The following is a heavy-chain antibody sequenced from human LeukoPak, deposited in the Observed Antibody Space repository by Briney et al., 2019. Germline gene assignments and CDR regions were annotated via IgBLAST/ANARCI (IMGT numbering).Heavy chain of an antibody. CDR2: INHSGSI. Sequence: SSETLSLTCAVFGGSFSGYYWSWIRQPPGKGLEWIGEINHSGSINYNSSLKSRVTISVDTSKNQFSLKLSSVTAADTAVYYCARGVARSSKFHLSYYFDYWGQGTLVTVSS. J-gene: IGHJ4*02. CDR1: GGSFSGYY. CDR3: ARGVARSSKFHLSYYFDY. D-gene: IGHD6-6*01. V-gene: IGHV4-34*01.